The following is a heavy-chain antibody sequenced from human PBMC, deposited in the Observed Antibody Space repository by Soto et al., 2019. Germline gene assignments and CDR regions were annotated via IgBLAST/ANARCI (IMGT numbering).Heavy chain of an antibody. CDR1: GFIFTRYS. CDR3: ARETEDLTSNFDY. V-gene: IGHV3-21*06. Sequence: GGSLRLSCAASGFIFTRYSMNWVRQAPGKGLEWVSSISSTTNYIYYGDSMKGRFTISRDNAKNSLYLEMNSLRAEDTAVYYCARETEDLTSNFDYWGQGTLVTVSS. J-gene: IGHJ4*02. CDR2: ISSTTNYI.